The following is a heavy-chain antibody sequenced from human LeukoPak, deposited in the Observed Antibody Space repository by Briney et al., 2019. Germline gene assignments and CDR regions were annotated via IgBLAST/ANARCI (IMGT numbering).Heavy chain of an antibody. CDR3: AKDMRSSYYDFWSGLVIDY. CDR2: ISGSGGST. Sequence: GGSLRLSCAASGFTFSSYAMSWVRQAPGKGLEWVSAISGSGGSTYYADSVKGRFTISRDNSKNTLYLQMNSLRAEDTAVYYCAKDMRSSYYDFWSGLVIDYWGQGTLVTVSS. D-gene: IGHD3-3*01. J-gene: IGHJ4*02. V-gene: IGHV3-23*01. CDR1: GFTFSSYA.